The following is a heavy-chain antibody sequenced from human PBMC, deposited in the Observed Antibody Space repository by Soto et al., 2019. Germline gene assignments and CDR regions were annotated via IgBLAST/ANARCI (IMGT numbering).Heavy chain of an antibody. Sequence: QVQLVQSGAEVKKPGSSVKVSCKASGYTFISYDINWVRQATGQGLEWMGWRNPNTGDTGYAQKFQGRVTMTRNTSITTANLELSSLRSDDTAVYFCARGAGYRFDYWGQGTLVTVSS. V-gene: IGHV1-8*01. J-gene: IGHJ4*02. D-gene: IGHD5-12*01. CDR3: ARGAGYRFDY. CDR2: RNPNTGDT. CDR1: GYTFISYD.